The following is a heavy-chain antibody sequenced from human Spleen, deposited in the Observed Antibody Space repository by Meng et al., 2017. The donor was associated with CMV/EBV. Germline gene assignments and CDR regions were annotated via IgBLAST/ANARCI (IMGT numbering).Heavy chain of an antibody. Sequence: GESLKISCVVSGFNFSVYAMHWVRQAPGKGLEWVSSLSHDGRNEYHADSVKGRFTISRDSSKNTVYLQMNSLRPVDTAVYYCAKDSSSWYSPASDWGQGTLVTVSS. D-gene: IGHD6-13*01. J-gene: IGHJ4*02. CDR1: GFNFSVYA. CDR2: LSHDGRNE. CDR3: AKDSSSWYSPASD. V-gene: IGHV3-30*04.